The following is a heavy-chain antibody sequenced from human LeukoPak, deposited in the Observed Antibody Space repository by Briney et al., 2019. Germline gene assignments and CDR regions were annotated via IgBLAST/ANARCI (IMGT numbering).Heavy chain of an antibody. J-gene: IGHJ5*02. CDR1: GGSFSGYY. Sequence: PSETLSLXCAVYGGSFSGYYWSWIRQPPGKGLEWIGEINHSGSTNSNPSLKSRVTISVDTSKNQFSLKLSSVTAADTAVYYCARGLSGYSSFNWFDPWGPGTLVTVSS. D-gene: IGHD6-19*01. CDR3: ARGLSGYSSFNWFDP. CDR2: INHSGST. V-gene: IGHV4-34*01.